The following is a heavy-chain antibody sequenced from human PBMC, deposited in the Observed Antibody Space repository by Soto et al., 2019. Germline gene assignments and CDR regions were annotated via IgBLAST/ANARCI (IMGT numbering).Heavy chain of an antibody. J-gene: IGHJ3*02. CDR3: AKAMVVVTAISGGGGFDK. V-gene: IGHV3-30*18. Sequence: ESGGGVVQPGRSLRLSCAASGFTFSSYGMHWVRQAPCKGLEWVAVISYDGSNKYCADSVKGRFTISRDNSKNTLYLQMNSLRAEDTAVYYCAKAMVVVTAISGGGGFDKWGQGTLVTVSS. D-gene: IGHD2-21*02. CDR1: GFTFSSYG. CDR2: ISYDGSNK.